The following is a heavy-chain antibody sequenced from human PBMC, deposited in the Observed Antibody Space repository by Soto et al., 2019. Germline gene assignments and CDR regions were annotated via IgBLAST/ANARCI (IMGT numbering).Heavy chain of an antibody. CDR2: ISSSGSTI. CDR3: ARGGALGSGSYYWPLDF. D-gene: IGHD3-10*01. J-gene: IGHJ4*02. Sequence: GGSLRLSCAASGFTFSDYYMSWIRQAPGKGLEWVSYISSSGSTIYYADSVKGRFTISRDNAKNSLYLQMNSLRSVDTAVYYCARGGALGSGSYYWPLDFWGQGTLVTVSS. CDR1: GFTFSDYY. V-gene: IGHV3-11*01.